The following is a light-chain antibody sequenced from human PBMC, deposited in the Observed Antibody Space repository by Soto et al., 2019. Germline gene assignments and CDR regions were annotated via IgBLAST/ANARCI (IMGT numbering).Light chain of an antibody. Sequence: DLQMTQSPSTLSAPVGDRVTITCRASHSISTWLAWYQQKPGKAPKLLIYKASTLKSGVPSRFSGSGSGTEFTLTISSLQPDDFATYYCQHYNSYSEAFGQRTKVDI. CDR2: KAS. J-gene: IGKJ1*01. CDR3: QHYNSYSEA. V-gene: IGKV1-5*03. CDR1: HSISTW.